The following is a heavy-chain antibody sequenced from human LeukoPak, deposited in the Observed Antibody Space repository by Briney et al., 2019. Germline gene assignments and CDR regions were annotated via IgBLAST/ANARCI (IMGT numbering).Heavy chain of an antibody. V-gene: IGHV4-59*01. CDR3: VRGVDDVLRFLEWSPYFYNWFDP. CDR2: IYYSGST. D-gene: IGHD3-3*01. Sequence: SETLSLTCTVSGGSISSYYWSWIRQPPGKGLEWIGYIYYSGSTNYNPSLKSRVTISVDTSKNQFSLKLSSVTAADTAVYYCVRGVDDVLRFLEWSPYFYNWFDPWGQGTLVTVSS. CDR1: GGSISSYY. J-gene: IGHJ5*02.